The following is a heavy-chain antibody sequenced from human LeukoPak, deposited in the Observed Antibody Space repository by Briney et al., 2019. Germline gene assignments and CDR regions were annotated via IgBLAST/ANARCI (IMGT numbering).Heavy chain of an antibody. Sequence: SETLSLTCTVSGGSIISYYWSWIPQPAGKGLEWIVRIYTSGSTNYNPSLKSRVTMSVDTSKNQFSLKLSSVTAADTAVYPCARGDSSDYSMDVWGKGTTVTVSS. D-gene: IGHD3-22*01. V-gene: IGHV4-4*07. J-gene: IGHJ6*03. CDR2: IYTSGST. CDR1: GGSIISYY. CDR3: ARGDSSDYSMDV.